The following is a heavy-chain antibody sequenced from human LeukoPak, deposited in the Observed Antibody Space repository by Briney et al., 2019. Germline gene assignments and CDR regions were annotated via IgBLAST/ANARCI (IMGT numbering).Heavy chain of an antibody. CDR1: GFTFRSYA. Sequence: GRALRLSCAASGFTFRSYAMHWVRQAPGKGLEWVAVISYDGSHKYYEDSVKGRCTISRDNFKKTVSLQMNSLRPEDTAVYYCAKERVVTPGYSYYGVDVWGQGTTVTVSS. J-gene: IGHJ6*02. V-gene: IGHV3-30*18. D-gene: IGHD4-23*01. CDR2: ISYDGSHK. CDR3: AKERVVTPGYSYYGVDV.